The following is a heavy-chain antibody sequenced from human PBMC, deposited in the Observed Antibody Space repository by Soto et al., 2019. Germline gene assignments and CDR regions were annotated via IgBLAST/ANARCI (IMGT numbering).Heavy chain of an antibody. CDR3: ARGGTYYYGSGSYFLHHYYYYGMDV. Sequence: PSETLSLTCAVYGGSFSGYYWSWIRQPPGKGLEWIGEINHSGSTNYNPSLKSRVTISVDTSKNQFSLKLSSVTAADTAVYYCARGGTYYYGSGSYFLHHYYYYGMDVWGQGTTVTVS. V-gene: IGHV4-34*01. D-gene: IGHD3-10*01. J-gene: IGHJ6*02. CDR2: INHSGST. CDR1: GGSFSGYY.